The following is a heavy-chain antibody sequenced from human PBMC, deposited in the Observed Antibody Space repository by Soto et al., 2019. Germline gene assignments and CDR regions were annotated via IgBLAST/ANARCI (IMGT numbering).Heavy chain of an antibody. J-gene: IGHJ3*02. Sequence: GGSLRLSCAASGFTFSDYYMSWIRQAPGKGLEWVSYISSSSSYTNYADSVKGRFTISRDNAKNSLYLQMNSLRAEDTAVYYCARDRTTMVPEHAFDIWGQGTMVTVSS. CDR1: GFTFSDYY. CDR2: ISSSSSYT. V-gene: IGHV3-11*05. CDR3: ARDRTTMVPEHAFDI. D-gene: IGHD3-10*01.